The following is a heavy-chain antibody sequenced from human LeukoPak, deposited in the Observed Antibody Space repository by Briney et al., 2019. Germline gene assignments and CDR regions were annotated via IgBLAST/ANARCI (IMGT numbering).Heavy chain of an antibody. CDR1: GYTFTSGHY. J-gene: IGHJ4*02. CDR2: IYHTGSA. V-gene: IGHV4-38-2*01. D-gene: IGHD2-2*01. Sequence: SETLSLTCSVSGYTFTSGHYWGWIRQPPGKGLEWIANIYHTGSAHYNPSLKSRVTISVDTSKNQFSLKLSSVTAADTAVYYCARYCTSTTCILRGFDYWGQGTLVTVSS. CDR3: ARYCTSTTCILRGFDY.